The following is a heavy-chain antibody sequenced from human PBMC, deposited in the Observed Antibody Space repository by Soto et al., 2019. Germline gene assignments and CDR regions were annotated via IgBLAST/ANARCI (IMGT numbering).Heavy chain of an antibody. CDR2: INHGGSA. Sequence: VQLQQWGAGLLKTSETLSLTCAVYGGSFSGYYWSWIRQTPGKRLEWVGDINHGGSANYNPSLKSRVTFSLDLSKTQFSLKLNSVIAADTAVYYCARYSSTWSKALQHWGRGSLVSVSS. V-gene: IGHV4-34*01. CDR1: GGSFSGYY. CDR3: ARYSSTWSKALQH. J-gene: IGHJ1*01. D-gene: IGHD6-13*01.